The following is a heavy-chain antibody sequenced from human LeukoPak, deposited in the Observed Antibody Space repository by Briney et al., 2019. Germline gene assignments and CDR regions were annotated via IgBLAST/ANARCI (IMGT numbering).Heavy chain of an antibody. D-gene: IGHD5-18*01. V-gene: IGHV4-61*02. J-gene: IGHJ6*03. CDR2: ISSSGST. CDR1: GDSISSGDYY. CDR3: ARDLSGAIQLWPHYYYYYMDV. Sequence: SETLSLTCTVSGDSISSGDYYWSWIRQPAGKGLEWIGRISSSGSTNYNPSLKSRVTLSVDTSKNQFSLKLSSVTAADTAVYYCARDLSGAIQLWPHYYYYYMDVWGKGTTVTISS.